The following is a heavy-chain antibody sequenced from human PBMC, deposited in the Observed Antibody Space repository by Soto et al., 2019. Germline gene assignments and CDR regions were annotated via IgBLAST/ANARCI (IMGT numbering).Heavy chain of an antibody. J-gene: IGHJ4*02. Sequence: PSETLSLTCTVSGGSISSYYWSWIRQSPGKGLEWIGYIYYSGSTNYNPSLKSRVTISVDTSKNQFSLKLSSVTAADTAVYYCARSTGDYGDYRSQGTLVSVSS. CDR1: GGSISSYY. CDR2: IYYSGST. CDR3: ARSTGDYGDY. V-gene: IGHV4-59*01. D-gene: IGHD4-17*01.